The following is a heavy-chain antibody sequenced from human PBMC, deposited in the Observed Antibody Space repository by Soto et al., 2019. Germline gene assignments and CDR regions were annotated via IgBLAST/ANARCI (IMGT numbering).Heavy chain of an antibody. CDR1: AYSFTSYG. CDR2: ISADNGHT. V-gene: IGHV1-18*01. D-gene: IGHD3-10*01. Sequence: QVQLVQSGAEVKKPGASVKVSCKASAYSFTSYGISWVRQAPGEGLEWMGWISADNGHTNYAQKFQGRVTMTKDTPTRTAYMDLRRLRSDDTAVYYCATVYGSGSYFVDYYGMDVLGQGTTVTVSS. J-gene: IGHJ6*01. CDR3: ATVYGSGSYFVDYYGMDV.